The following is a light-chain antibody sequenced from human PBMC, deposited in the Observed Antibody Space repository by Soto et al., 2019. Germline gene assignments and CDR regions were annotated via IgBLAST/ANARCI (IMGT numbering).Light chain of an antibody. J-gene: IGKJ1*01. CDR3: QQYETFSGT. Sequence: DIQMTQSPSSVSASVGDRFTITCRASQGISSWLAWYQQKPGEAPKLLIYDASALPRGVPSRFSGSGSGTKFTLTIASLQPDDFATYYCQQYETFSGTFGPGTKVDI. V-gene: IGKV1-12*01. CDR2: DAS. CDR1: QGISSW.